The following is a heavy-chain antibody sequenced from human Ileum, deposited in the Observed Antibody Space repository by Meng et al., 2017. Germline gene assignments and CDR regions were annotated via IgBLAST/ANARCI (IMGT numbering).Heavy chain of an antibody. CDR1: GVPLNNFY. D-gene: IGHD1-1*01. Sequence: SETLSLTFAISGVPLNNFYWSWIRQPPGKGLEWIADFYSIGDTSFNPSLKSRVTISLNTSTSQSSLKLNSVTAADTAVYFCARHPRVKSSGNHGFDLWTQGTLVTVSS. CDR2: FYSIGDT. CDR3: ARHPRVKSSGNHGFDL. J-gene: IGHJ5*02. V-gene: IGHV4-4*08.